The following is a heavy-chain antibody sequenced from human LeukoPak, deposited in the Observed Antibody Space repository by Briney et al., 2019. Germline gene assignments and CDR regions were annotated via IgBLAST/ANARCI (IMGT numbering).Heavy chain of an antibody. Sequence: ASVKVSCKASGYTFGNYGITWVRQAPGQGLEWMGWIGPHNRDTNYAQKFQGRVTMTRDTSISTAYMELRSLRSDDTAVYYCARGNRIAAAGTGFDPWGQGTLVTVSS. CDR1: GYTFGNYG. CDR2: IGPHNRDT. J-gene: IGHJ5*02. CDR3: ARGNRIAAAGTGFDP. D-gene: IGHD6-13*01. V-gene: IGHV1-18*01.